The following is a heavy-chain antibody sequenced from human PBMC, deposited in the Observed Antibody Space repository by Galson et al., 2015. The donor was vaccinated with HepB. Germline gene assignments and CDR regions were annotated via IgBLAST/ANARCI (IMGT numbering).Heavy chain of an antibody. Sequence: SVKVSCKASGGTFSSYAISWVRQAPGQGLEWMGWISAYNGNTNYAQKLQGRVTMTTDTSTSTAYMELRSLRSDDTAVYYCARDRIAYYYDSSGYGYWGQGTLVTVSS. V-gene: IGHV1-18*01. CDR1: GGTFSSYA. CDR2: ISAYNGNT. D-gene: IGHD3-22*01. J-gene: IGHJ4*02. CDR3: ARDRIAYYYDSSGYGY.